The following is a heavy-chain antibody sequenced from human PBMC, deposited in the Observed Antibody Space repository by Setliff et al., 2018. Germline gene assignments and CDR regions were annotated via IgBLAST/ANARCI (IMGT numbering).Heavy chain of an antibody. Sequence: SVKVSCKASGGTFSSYGISWVRQAPGQGLEWLGGTIPNFGTTNYAQEFQGRVTMTTDTSTSTAYMELRSLRSDDTAVYYCARYITGTTPADYWGQGTLVTVSS. D-gene: IGHD1-7*01. CDR1: GGTFSSYG. CDR3: ARYITGTTPADY. V-gene: IGHV1-69*05. CDR2: TIPNFGTT. J-gene: IGHJ4*02.